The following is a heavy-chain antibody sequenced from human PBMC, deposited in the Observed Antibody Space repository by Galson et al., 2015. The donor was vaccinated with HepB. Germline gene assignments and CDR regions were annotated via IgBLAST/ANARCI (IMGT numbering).Heavy chain of an antibody. CDR2: ISGSGDST. D-gene: IGHD5-24*01. CDR1: GFTCSSYA. Sequence: SLRLSCAASGFTCSSYAMSWVRQAPGKGLEWVSGISGSGDSTYYADSVKGRFTVSRDNSKNTLYLQMHSLIAEDTAVYYCSKRLRLATGSRYFDYWGQGTLVPVPS. CDR3: SKRLRLATGSRYFDY. V-gene: IGHV3-23*01. J-gene: IGHJ4*02.